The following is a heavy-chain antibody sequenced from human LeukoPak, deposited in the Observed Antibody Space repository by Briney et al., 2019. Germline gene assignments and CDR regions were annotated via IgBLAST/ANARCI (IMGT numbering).Heavy chain of an antibody. CDR2: ISSSGSTI. CDR1: GFTFSSYE. V-gene: IGHV3-48*03. D-gene: IGHD3-3*01. CDR3: AREPHPYDFGPS. J-gene: IGHJ5*02. Sequence: GGSLRLSCAASGFTFSSYEMNWVRRAPGKGLEWVSYISSSGSTIYYADSVKGRFTISRDNAKNSLYLQMNSLRAEDTAVYYCAREPHPYDFGPSWGQGTLATVSS.